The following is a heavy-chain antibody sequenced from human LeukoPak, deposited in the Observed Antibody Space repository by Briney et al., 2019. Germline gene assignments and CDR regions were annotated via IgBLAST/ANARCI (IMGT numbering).Heavy chain of an antibody. CDR2: IYYSGST. CDR1: GGSINSYY. J-gene: IGHJ4*02. V-gene: IGHV4-59*12. Sequence: QVQLQESGPGLVKPSETPSLTCTVSGGSINSYYWSWIRQPPGRGLEWIGYIYYSGSTNYNPSLKSRVTMSVDTSKNQFSLKLSSVTAADTAVYYCARDDILTGYFYDYRGQGTLVTVSS. CDR3: ARDDILTGYFYDY. D-gene: IGHD3-9*01.